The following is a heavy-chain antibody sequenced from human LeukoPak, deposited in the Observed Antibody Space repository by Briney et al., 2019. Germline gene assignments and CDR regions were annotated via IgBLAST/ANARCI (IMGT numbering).Heavy chain of an antibody. CDR3: ARRLGNQLPNYYYYMDV. CDR2: IYYSGST. CDR1: GGSISSSSYY. D-gene: IGHD2-2*01. Sequence: PSETLSLTCTVSGGSISSSSYYWGWIRQPPGKGLEWIGSIYYSGSTYYNPSLKSRVTISVDTSKNQFSLKLSSVTAADTAVYYCARRLGNQLPNYYYYMDVWGKGTTVTVSS. V-gene: IGHV4-39*01. J-gene: IGHJ6*03.